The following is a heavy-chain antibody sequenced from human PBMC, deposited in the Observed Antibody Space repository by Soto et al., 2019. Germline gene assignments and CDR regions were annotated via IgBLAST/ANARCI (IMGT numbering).Heavy chain of an antibody. J-gene: IGHJ4*02. CDR3: ARAKITGLFDY. CDR2: INHSGST. CDR1: GGSFSGYY. Sequence: QVQLQQWGAGLLKPSETLSLTCAVYGGSFSGYYWTWIRQPPGTGLEWIGEINHSGSTNYNPSLKSRVTISVDTSKTQFSLKLPSVTAAHTAVYYCARAKITGLFDYWGQGTLVTVSS. V-gene: IGHV4-34*01. D-gene: IGHD2-8*02.